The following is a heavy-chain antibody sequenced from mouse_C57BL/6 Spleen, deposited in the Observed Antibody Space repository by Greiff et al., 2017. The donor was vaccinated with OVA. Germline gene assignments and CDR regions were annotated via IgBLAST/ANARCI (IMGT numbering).Heavy chain of an antibody. CDR3: ARGDYDYDGGYAMDY. Sequence: QVQLQQSGAELARPGASVKMSCKASGYTFTSYTMHWVKQRPGQGLEWIGYINPSSGYTKYNQKFKDKATLTADKSSSTAYMQLSSLTSEDSAVYYCARGDYDYDGGYAMDYWGQGTSVTVSS. V-gene: IGHV1-4*01. J-gene: IGHJ4*01. CDR2: INPSSGYT. CDR1: GYTFTSYT. D-gene: IGHD2-4*01.